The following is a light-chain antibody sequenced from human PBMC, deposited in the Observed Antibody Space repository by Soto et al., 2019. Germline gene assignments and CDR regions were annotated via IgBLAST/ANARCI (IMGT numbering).Light chain of an antibody. CDR3: QQYGSSPRT. J-gene: IGKJ1*01. CDR1: QSVSSNY. V-gene: IGKV3-20*01. Sequence: EIVLTQSPGTLSLSPGERATLSCWASQSVSSNYLTWYQQKPGQAPRLLIYGASSRATGIPDRFSGSGSGTDFTLTISRLDPEDFAVYYWQQYGSSPRTFGQGTKVEIK. CDR2: GAS.